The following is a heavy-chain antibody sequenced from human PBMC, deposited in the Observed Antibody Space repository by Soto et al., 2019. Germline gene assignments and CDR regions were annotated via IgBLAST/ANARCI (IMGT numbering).Heavy chain of an antibody. D-gene: IGHD2-21*01. CDR3: AKDVIPTSNYYYYMDV. V-gene: IGHV3-9*01. CDR2: ISWNSGSI. CDR1: GFTFDDYA. Sequence: GGSLRLSCAASGFTFDDYAMHWVRQAPGKGLEWVSGISWNSGSIGYADSVKGRFTISRDNAKNSLYLQMNSLRAEDTALYYCAKDVIPTSNYYYYMDVWGKGTTVTVSS. J-gene: IGHJ6*03.